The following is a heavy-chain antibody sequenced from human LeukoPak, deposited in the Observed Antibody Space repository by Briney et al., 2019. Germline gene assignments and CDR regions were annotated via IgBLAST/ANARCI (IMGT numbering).Heavy chain of an antibody. D-gene: IGHD2-15*01. CDR1: GFTFSTYA. Sequence: GGSLRLSCAASGFTFSTYAMHWVRQAPGKGLEYVSASSSSGIITYYANSVKGRFTISRDNSKNTLYLQMGSLRVEDMAVYYCATLDALRCSGGSCSSHAFDVWGQGTMVTVSS. J-gene: IGHJ3*01. V-gene: IGHV3-64*01. CDR3: ATLDALRCSGGSCSSHAFDV. CDR2: SSSSGIIT.